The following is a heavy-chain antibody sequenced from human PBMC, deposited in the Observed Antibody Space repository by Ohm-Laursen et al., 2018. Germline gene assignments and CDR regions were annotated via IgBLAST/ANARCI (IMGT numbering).Heavy chain of an antibody. J-gene: IGHJ5*01. CDR3: AKAGGWSYSYELDS. D-gene: IGHD3-10*01. CDR2: TSGSGGFT. CDR1: GFSFSSYA. V-gene: IGHV3-23*01. Sequence: SLRLSCTASGFSFSSYAMNWVRQAPGKGLEWVSATSGSGGFTYYADSVKGRFTISRDNSKNTLYLQMNSLRAEDTAVYHCAKAGGWSYSYELDSWGQGALVTVPS.